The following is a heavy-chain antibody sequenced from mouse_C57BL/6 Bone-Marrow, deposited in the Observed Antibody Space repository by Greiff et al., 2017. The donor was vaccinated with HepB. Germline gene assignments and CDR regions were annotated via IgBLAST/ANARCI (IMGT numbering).Heavy chain of an antibody. CDR1: GFTFSSYT. J-gene: IGHJ4*01. D-gene: IGHD2-4*01. CDR3: ARRIRGAMDY. CDR2: ISGGGGNT. V-gene: IGHV5-9*01. Sequence: EVQLVESGGGLVKPGGSLKLSCAASGFTFSSYTMSWVRQTPEKRLEWVATISGGGGNTYYPDSVKGRFTISRDNAKNTLYLPMSSLRSEDTALYYCARRIRGAMDYWGQGTSVTVSS.